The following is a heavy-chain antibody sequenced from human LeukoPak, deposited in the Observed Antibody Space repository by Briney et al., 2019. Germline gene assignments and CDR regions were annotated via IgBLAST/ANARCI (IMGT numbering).Heavy chain of an antibody. CDR2: MYYSGST. Sequence: KPSETLSLTCTVSGGSISSGDYYWSWIRQPPGKGLEWIAYMYYSGSTYYNPSLKSRFTMSADTSKNQLSLKLSSVTAADTAVYYCARPYYYDSRIDPWGQGILVTVSS. CDR3: ARPYYYDSRIDP. V-gene: IGHV4-30-4*01. D-gene: IGHD3-22*01. J-gene: IGHJ5*02. CDR1: GGSISSGDYY.